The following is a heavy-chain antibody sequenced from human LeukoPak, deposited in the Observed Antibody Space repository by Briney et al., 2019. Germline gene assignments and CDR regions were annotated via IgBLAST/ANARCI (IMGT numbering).Heavy chain of an antibody. CDR3: ATSGWSQLWYFDL. CDR2: FDPEDGET. Sequence: ASVKVSCKVSGYTLTELSMHWVRQAPGKGLEWMGGFDPEDGETIYAQKFQGGVTMTEDTSTDTAYMEPSSLRSEDTAVYYCATSGWSQLWYFDLWGRGTLVTVSS. J-gene: IGHJ2*01. V-gene: IGHV1-24*01. CDR1: GYTLTELS. D-gene: IGHD6-19*01.